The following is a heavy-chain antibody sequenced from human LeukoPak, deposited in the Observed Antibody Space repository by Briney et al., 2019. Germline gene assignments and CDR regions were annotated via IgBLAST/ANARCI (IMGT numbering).Heavy chain of an antibody. Sequence: PGRSLRLSCAASGFTFDDYAMHWVRQAPGKGLEWVSGISWNSGSIGYADSVKGRFTISKDNAKNTVYLQMNNLRAEDTAVYYCVSFYETYWGRGTLVTVSS. V-gene: IGHV3-9*01. CDR1: GFTFDDYA. J-gene: IGHJ4*02. D-gene: IGHD2-2*01. CDR3: VSFYETY. CDR2: ISWNSGSI.